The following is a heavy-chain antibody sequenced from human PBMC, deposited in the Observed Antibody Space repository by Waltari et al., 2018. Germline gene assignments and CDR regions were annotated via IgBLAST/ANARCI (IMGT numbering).Heavy chain of an antibody. CDR3: ARDRGIGLYFDS. Sequence: QLQLQESGPGLVKPLGTLSLTGTVPGESMNSNSWWIWVRQPPEKGLEWIGQIHRSGRNNYNPSLESRVTISLDTSNRQFSLKLTSTTAADTAVYYCARDRGIGLYFDSWGQGTLVTVSP. V-gene: IGHV4-4*02. CDR2: IHRSGRN. CDR1: GESMNSNSW. D-gene: IGHD1-26*01. J-gene: IGHJ4*02.